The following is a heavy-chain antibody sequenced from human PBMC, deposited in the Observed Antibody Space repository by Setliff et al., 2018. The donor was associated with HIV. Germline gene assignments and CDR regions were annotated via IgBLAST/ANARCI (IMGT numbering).Heavy chain of an antibody. CDR1: GYTFVSDY. V-gene: IGHV1-46*01. Sequence: ASVKVSCKASGYTFVSDYIHWVRQAPGQGPEWMGIINPSGGSTNYAQKFQGRVTMTRDTSTSTVYMELSSLRFEDTAVYYCARDLGSITIFGVVIQGAFDMWGQGTTVTVSS. CDR2: INPSGGST. D-gene: IGHD3-3*01. J-gene: IGHJ3*02. CDR3: ARDLGSITIFGVVIQGAFDM.